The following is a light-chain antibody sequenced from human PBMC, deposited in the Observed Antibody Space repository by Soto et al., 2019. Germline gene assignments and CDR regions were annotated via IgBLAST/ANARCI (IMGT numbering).Light chain of an antibody. Sequence: DIQMTQSPSSLSASVGDRVTITCRASQSISSYLNWNQQKPGKAPKLLLYAASSLQSGVQSRFSGSGSGTDFTLTISSLQPEDFATYYCQQSYSTHSWTFGQGTKVEIK. CDR2: AAS. V-gene: IGKV1-39*01. CDR3: QQSYSTHSWT. J-gene: IGKJ1*01. CDR1: QSISSY.